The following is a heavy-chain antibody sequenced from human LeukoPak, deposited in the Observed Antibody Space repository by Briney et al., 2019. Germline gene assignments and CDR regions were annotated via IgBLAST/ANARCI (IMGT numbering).Heavy chain of an antibody. J-gene: IGHJ5*02. Sequence: GGSLRLSCAASGFTFSSYAMHWVRQAPGKGLEWVAVISYDGSNKYYADSVKGRFTISRDNSKNTLSLQMNSLRAEDTAVYYCARDKAGDIRGQLLFLTWFDPWGQGTLVTVSS. CDR2: ISYDGSNK. CDR3: ARDKAGDIRGQLLFLTWFDP. CDR1: GFTFSSYA. D-gene: IGHD2-2*01. V-gene: IGHV3-30*01.